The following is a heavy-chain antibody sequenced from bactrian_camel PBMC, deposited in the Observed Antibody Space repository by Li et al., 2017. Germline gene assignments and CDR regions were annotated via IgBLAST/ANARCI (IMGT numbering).Heavy chain of an antibody. D-gene: IGHD2*01. CDR2: IYTGDGRT. V-gene: IGHV3S42*01. CDR1: GFTFEFFP. CDR3: AKALGGGNYYTGEYGY. J-gene: IGHJ4*01. Sequence: VQLVESGGGFVQPGGSLRLSCVASGFTFEFFPMSWVRQAPGKGLEWVSTIYTGDGRTKSADSVKGRFTMSRDNAKNMLYLQMNNLKSEDTALYYCAKALGGGNYYTGEYGYWGQGTQVTVS.